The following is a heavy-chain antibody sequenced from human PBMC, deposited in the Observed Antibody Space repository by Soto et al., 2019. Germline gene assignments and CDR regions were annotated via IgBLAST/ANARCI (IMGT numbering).Heavy chain of an antibody. J-gene: IGHJ4*02. CDR2: IDVGSGNA. CDR3: AKTGGSGWHLSD. Sequence: SVKVSCKTSGFTFSSSAVYWVRQARGHRLQWIGWIDVGSGNAYYADSVKGRFAVSRDNSKNMVYLHMNSLRAEDTAVYFCAKTGGSGWHLSDWGQGILVTVSS. V-gene: IGHV1-58*01. CDR1: GFTFSSSA. D-gene: IGHD6-19*01.